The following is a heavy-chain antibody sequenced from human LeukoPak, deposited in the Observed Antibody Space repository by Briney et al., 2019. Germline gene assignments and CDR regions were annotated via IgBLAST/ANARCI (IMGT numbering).Heavy chain of an antibody. V-gene: IGHV4-59*01. D-gene: IGHD5-12*01. J-gene: IGHJ6*02. CDR2: IYYGGNT. Sequence: SETLSLTCSVSGGSISGAYWSWIRQAPGKGLEWIGYIYYGGNTDYNPSLESRVTISIDTSKNHFSLNLTAVTAADTAIYYCARTGSGRDYYGMDVWGQGTSVTVSS. CDR1: GGSISGAY. CDR3: ARTGSGRDYYGMDV.